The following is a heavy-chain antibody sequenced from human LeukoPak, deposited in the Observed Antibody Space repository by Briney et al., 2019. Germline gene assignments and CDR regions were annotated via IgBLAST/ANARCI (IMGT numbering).Heavy chain of an antibody. CDR1: GFTFSSYW. J-gene: IGHJ4*02. Sequence: PGGSLRLSCAASGFTFSSYWMSWVRQAPGKGLEWVANIKQDGSEKYYVDSAKGRFTISRDNAKNSLYLQMNSLRAEDTAVYYCARDGSIAVAGITSRSRPFDYWGQGTLVTVSS. V-gene: IGHV3-7*01. CDR3: ARDGSIAVAGITSRSRPFDY. CDR2: IKQDGSEK. D-gene: IGHD6-19*01.